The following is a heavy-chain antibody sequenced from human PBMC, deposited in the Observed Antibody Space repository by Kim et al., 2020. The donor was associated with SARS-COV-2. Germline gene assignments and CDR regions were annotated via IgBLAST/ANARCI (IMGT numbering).Heavy chain of an antibody. CDR1: GYTFTGYY. J-gene: IGHJ2*01. CDR3: ARDVTTPYWYFDL. D-gene: IGHD1-1*01. CDR2: INPNSGGT. V-gene: IGHV1-2*02. Sequence: ASVKVSCKASGYTFTGYYMHWVRQAPGQGLEWMGWINPNSGGTNYAQKFQGRVTMTRDTSISTAYMELSRLRSDDTAVYYCARDVTTPYWYFDLWGRGTLVTVSS.